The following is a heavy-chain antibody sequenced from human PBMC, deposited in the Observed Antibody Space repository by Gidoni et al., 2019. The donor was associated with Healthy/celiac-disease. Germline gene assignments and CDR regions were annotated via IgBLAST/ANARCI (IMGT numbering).Heavy chain of an antibody. J-gene: IGHJ4*02. CDR3: AREAYYDFWSGYPYFDY. CDR1: GYTFTGYY. D-gene: IGHD3-3*01. Sequence: QVQLVQSGAEVKKPGASVKVSCKASGYTFTGYYMHWVRPAPGQGLEWMGWINPNSGGTNYAQKFQGWVTMTRDTSISTAYMELSRLRSDDTAVYYCAREAYYDFWSGYPYFDYWGQGTLVTVSS. CDR2: INPNSGGT. V-gene: IGHV1-2*04.